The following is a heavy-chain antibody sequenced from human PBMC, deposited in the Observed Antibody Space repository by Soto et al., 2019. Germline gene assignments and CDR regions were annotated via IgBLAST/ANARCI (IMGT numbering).Heavy chain of an antibody. J-gene: IGHJ4*02. CDR2: INPPDGST. V-gene: IGHV1-46*01. D-gene: IGHD3-22*01. CDR3: ARYYDSSGPAFDY. CDR1: GYTFSDYY. Sequence: QVQLVQSGAEVKKPGASVKVSCKASGYTFSDYYIHWVRQAPGHGLDWMGIINPPDGSTTHAQKFQGRVSMTSDTSTSTVYMELSSLRSEDTAIYYCARYYDSSGPAFDYWGQGTLVTVSS.